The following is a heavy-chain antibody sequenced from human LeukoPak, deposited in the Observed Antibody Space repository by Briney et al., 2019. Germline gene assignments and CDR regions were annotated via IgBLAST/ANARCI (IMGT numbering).Heavy chain of an antibody. CDR2: ISSSGSTI. D-gene: IGHD3-22*01. J-gene: IGHJ4*02. CDR1: GFTFSSYE. CDR3: ARDFRGYYDSSRGVDY. V-gene: IGHV3-48*03. Sequence: PGGSLRLSCAASGFTFSSYEMNWVRQAPGKGLEWVSYISSSGSTIYYADSVKGRFTISRDNAKNSLYLQMNSLRAEDTAVYYCARDFRGYYDSSRGVDYWGQGTLVTVSS.